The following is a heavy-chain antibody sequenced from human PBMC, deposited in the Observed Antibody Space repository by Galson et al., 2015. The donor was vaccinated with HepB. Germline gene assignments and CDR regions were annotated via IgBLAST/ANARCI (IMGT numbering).Heavy chain of an antibody. Sequence: SLRLSCAASGFTFSNAWMSWVRQAPGKGLEWVGRIKSKTDGGTTDYAAPVKGRFTISRDDSKNTLYLQMNSLKTEGTAVYYCTTEVSTSCYLDYWGQGTLVTVSS. D-gene: IGHD2-2*01. V-gene: IGHV3-15*01. J-gene: IGHJ4*02. CDR1: GFTFSNAW. CDR2: IKSKTDGGTT. CDR3: TTEVSTSCYLDY.